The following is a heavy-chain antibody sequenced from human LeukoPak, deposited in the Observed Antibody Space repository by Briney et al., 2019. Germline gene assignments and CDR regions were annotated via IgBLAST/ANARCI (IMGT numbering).Heavy chain of an antibody. CDR2: IFYSGST. V-gene: IGHV4-39*07. Sequence: PSETLSLTCTVSGGSISTSNYYWGWIRQPPGKGLEWIGNIFYSGSTYYSPSLKSRVTISLDTSRNQFSLKLTSVTAADTAVYYCARRIVGARDAFDIWGQGTMVTVSS. D-gene: IGHD1-26*01. J-gene: IGHJ3*02. CDR3: ARRIVGARDAFDI. CDR1: GGSISTSNYY.